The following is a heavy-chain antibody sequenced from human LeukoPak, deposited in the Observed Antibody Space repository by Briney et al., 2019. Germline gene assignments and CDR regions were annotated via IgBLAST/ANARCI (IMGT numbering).Heavy chain of an antibody. V-gene: IGHV4-4*07. CDR2: IYTSGST. Sequence: PSQTLSLTCTVSGDSISSYYWSWIRQPAGKGLEWIGRIYTSGSTNYNPSLKSRVTMSVDTSKNQFSLKLSSVTAADTAVYYCASSLSIAARYFDLWGRGTLVTVSS. CDR3: ASSLSIAARYFDL. D-gene: IGHD6-6*01. CDR1: GDSISSYY. J-gene: IGHJ2*01.